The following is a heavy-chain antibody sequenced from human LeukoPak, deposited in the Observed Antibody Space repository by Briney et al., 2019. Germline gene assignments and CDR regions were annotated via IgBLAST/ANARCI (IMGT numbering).Heavy chain of an antibody. CDR3: ERDFCGAYRVDYFDY. J-gene: IGHJ4*02. V-gene: IGHV3-7*01. D-gene: IGHD2-21*01. CDR2: IKQDGSET. Sequence: GGSLRLSCAASGFTVSNYWLSWVRRAPGKGLEWVANIKQDGSETYYVDSVRGRFTISRDNAKKSLYLQMNSLRAEDTAVYYCERDFCGAYRVDYFDYWGQGTLVTVSS. CDR1: GFTVSNYW.